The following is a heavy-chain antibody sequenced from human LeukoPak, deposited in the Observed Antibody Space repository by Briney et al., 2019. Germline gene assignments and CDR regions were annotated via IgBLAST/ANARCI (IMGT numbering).Heavy chain of an antibody. CDR1: GYTFTSYG. Sequence: ASVKVSCKASGYTFTSYGISWVRQAPGQGLEWMGWISAYNGNTNYAQKLQGKVTMTTDTSTSTAYMELRSLRSDDTAVYYCARVPGSSSWYWFDPWGQGTLVTVSS. J-gene: IGHJ5*02. D-gene: IGHD6-13*01. V-gene: IGHV1-18*01. CDR2: ISAYNGNT. CDR3: ARVPGSSSWYWFDP.